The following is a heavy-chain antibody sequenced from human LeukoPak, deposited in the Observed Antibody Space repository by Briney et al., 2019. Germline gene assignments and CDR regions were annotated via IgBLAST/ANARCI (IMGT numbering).Heavy chain of an antibody. Sequence: ESGPTLVNPTPTLTLTCTFSGFSLSTRGVGVGWIRQPPGKALEWLALIYWDDDKRYRPSLKSRLTITKDTSKHQVVLTMTNMDPVDTATYYCAHRLQWEFSYYFDYWGQGTLVTVSS. V-gene: IGHV2-5*02. CDR2: IYWDDDK. D-gene: IGHD1-26*01. J-gene: IGHJ4*02. CDR3: AHRLQWEFSYYFDY. CDR1: GFSLSTRGVG.